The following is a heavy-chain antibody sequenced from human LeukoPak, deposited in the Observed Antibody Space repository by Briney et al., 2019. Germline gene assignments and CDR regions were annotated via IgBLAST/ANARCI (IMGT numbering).Heavy chain of an antibody. Sequence: PGGSLRLSCTASGFTFGDYAMSWVRQAPGKGLEWVGFIRSKAYGGTTEYAASVKGRFTISRDDSKSIAYLQINSLKTEDTAVYYCTRAAAGRFYYYYYMDVWGKGTTVTISS. CDR1: GFTFGDYA. J-gene: IGHJ6*03. CDR3: TRAAAGRFYYYYYMDV. V-gene: IGHV3-49*04. CDR2: IRSKAYGGTT. D-gene: IGHD6-13*01.